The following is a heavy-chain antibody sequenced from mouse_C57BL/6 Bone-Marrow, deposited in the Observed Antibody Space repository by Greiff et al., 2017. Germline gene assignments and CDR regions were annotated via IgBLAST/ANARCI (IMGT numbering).Heavy chain of an antibody. CDR1: GFSLTSYG. CDR2: IWSDGST. CDR3: ARHYYGSSYAMNY. D-gene: IGHD1-1*01. J-gene: IGHJ4*01. V-gene: IGHV2-6-2*01. Sequence: VQLQESGPDLVAPSQSLSITCTVSGFSLTSYGVHWVRPPPGKGLEWLVVIWSDGSTTYNSALKSRLSISKDNSKSQVFLKMNSLQTDDTAMYYCARHYYGSSYAMNYWGQGTSVTVAS.